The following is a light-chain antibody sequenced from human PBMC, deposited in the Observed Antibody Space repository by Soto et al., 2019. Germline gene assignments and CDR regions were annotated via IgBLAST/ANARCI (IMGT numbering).Light chain of an antibody. Sequence: QAVVTQEPSLTVSPGGTVTLTCASSTGAVTSDSYPNWVQQKPGQAPRALIYGTNNKHSWTPARFSGSLLGGKAALTLSGVQPEDEADYYCLLYYSAAVQGVFGGGTKLTVL. J-gene: IGLJ3*02. CDR2: GTN. CDR1: TGAVTSDSY. V-gene: IGLV7-43*01. CDR3: LLYYSAAVQGV.